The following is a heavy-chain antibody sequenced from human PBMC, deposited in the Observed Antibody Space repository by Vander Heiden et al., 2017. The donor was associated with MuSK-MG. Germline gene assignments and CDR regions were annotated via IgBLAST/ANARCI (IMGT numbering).Heavy chain of an antibody. J-gene: IGHJ6*03. CDR1: GFTFSSYA. Sequence: EVQLLESGGGLVQPGGSLRLSCAASGFTFSSYAMSWVRQAPGKGLEWVSAISGSGGSTYYADSVKGRFTISRDNSKNTLYLQMNSLRAEDTAVYYCAKVPPNRGPYYYYYYYMDVWGKGTTVTVSS. V-gene: IGHV3-23*01. CDR2: ISGSGGST. CDR3: AKVPPNRGPYYYYYYYMDV.